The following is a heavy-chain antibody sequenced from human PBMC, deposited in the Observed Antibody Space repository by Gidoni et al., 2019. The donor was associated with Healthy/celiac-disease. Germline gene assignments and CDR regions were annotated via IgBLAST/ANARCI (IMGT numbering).Heavy chain of an antibody. Sequence: QVQLVQSGAEVKKPGASVKVSCKASGYTFTGYYMHWVRQAPGQGLEWMGWINPNSGGTNYAQKFQGRVTMTRDTSISTAYMELSRLRSDDTAVYYCARDRYYDSSGYYGGAFDIWGQGTMVTVSS. CDR1: GYTFTGYY. CDR3: ARDRYYDSSGYYGGAFDI. CDR2: INPNSGGT. V-gene: IGHV1-2*02. J-gene: IGHJ3*02. D-gene: IGHD3-22*01.